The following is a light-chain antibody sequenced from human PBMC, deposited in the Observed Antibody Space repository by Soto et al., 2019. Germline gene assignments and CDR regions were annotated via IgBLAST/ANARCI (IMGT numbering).Light chain of an antibody. Sequence: DIQMTQSPSSLSASLGDRVTITCRASQRISNYLNWYQHKPGKAPKLLIYAASSLQSGVPSRFIGSGSGTDFTLTISSLQPEDFATYYCQQSYSTPRFGPGTKVDIK. CDR2: AAS. CDR3: QQSYSTPR. CDR1: QRISNY. J-gene: IGKJ3*01. V-gene: IGKV1-39*01.